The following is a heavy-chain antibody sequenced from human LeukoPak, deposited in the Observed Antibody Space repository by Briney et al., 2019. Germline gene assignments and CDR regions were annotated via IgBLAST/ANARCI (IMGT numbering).Heavy chain of an antibody. J-gene: IGHJ4*02. CDR1: GFTFSSYS. D-gene: IGHD3-3*01. CDR2: ISSSSSCI. CDR3: ARDSRRDFWSGYYTGIGDFDY. Sequence: GGSLRLSCAASGFTFSSYSMNWVRQAPGKGLEWVSSISSSSSCIYYADSVKGRFTISRDNAKNSLYLQMNSLRAEDTAVYYCARDSRRDFWSGYYTGIGDFDYWGQGTLVTVSS. V-gene: IGHV3-21*01.